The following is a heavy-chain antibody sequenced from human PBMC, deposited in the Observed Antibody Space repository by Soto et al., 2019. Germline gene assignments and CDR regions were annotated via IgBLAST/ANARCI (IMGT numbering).Heavy chain of an antibody. V-gene: IGHV4-61*01. D-gene: IGHD6-13*01. CDR1: GGSVSSGSYY. J-gene: IGHJ4*02. Sequence: QVQLQESGPGLVKPSETLSLTCTVSGGSVSSGSYYWSWIRQPPGKGLECLGYIYYSGSTNYNPSNKRRVTIXXDXSXTQFSLKLSPVTAADPAVYYGARVSSSWGLVSHFDYWGQGTLVTVSS. CDR2: IYYSGST. CDR3: ARVSSSWGLVSHFDY.